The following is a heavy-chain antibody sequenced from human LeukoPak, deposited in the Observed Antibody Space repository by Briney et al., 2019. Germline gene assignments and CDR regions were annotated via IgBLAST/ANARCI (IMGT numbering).Heavy chain of an antibody. Sequence: GASVKVSCKASGYTFTGYYMHWVRQAPGQGLEWMGWINPNSGGTNYAQKLQGRVTMTRDTSISTAYMELSRLRSDDTAVYYCARPPLRGYSGYDPFDYWGQGTLVTVSS. CDR1: GYTFTGYY. V-gene: IGHV1-2*02. CDR3: ARPPLRGYSGYDPFDY. J-gene: IGHJ4*02. CDR2: INPNSGGT. D-gene: IGHD5-12*01.